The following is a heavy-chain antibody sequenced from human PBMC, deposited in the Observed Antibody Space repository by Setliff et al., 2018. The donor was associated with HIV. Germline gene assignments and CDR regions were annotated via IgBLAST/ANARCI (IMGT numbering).Heavy chain of an antibody. CDR1: GYTFNNFY. D-gene: IGHD4-17*01. CDR2: VNPSGGST. CDR3: ARVRDYGGNFFDY. V-gene: IGHV1-46*02. Sequence: ASVKVSCKASGYTFNNFYLHWVRLAPGQGLEWMGMVNPSGGSTVYAQKFQGRVTMTSDTSTNTVYMDLSSLRSDDTAVYYCARVRDYGGNFFDYWGQGTLVTV. J-gene: IGHJ4*02.